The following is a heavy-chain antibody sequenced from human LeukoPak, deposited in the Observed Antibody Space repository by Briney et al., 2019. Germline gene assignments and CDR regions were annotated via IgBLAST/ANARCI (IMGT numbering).Heavy chain of an antibody. CDR1: GYTFTSYD. Sequence: EASVKVSCKASGYTFTSYDINWVRQATGQGLEWMGWMNPNRGNTGYAQKFQGRVTMTRNTSISTAYMELSSLRSEDTAVYYCASSRSGYSNSWDMDVWGQGTTVTVSS. D-gene: IGHD6-13*01. J-gene: IGHJ6*02. CDR2: MNPNRGNT. CDR3: ASSRSGYSNSWDMDV. V-gene: IGHV1-8*01.